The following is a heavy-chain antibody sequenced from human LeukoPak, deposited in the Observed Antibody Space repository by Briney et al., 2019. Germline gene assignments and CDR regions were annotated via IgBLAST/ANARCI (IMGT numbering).Heavy chain of an antibody. CDR2: ISSSSYI. V-gene: IGHV3-21*01. CDR3: ARDWGYYYYYGMDV. J-gene: IGHJ6*02. CDR1: GFTFSSYS. Sequence: PGGSLRPSCAASGFTFSSYSMNWVRQAPGKGLEWVSSISSSSYIYYADSVKGRFTISRDNAKNSLYLQMNSLRAEDTAVYYCARDWGYYYYYGMDVWGQGTTVTVSS. D-gene: IGHD3-16*01.